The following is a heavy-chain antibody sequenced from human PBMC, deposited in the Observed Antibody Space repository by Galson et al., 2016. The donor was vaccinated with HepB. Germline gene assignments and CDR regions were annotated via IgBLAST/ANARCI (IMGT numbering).Heavy chain of an antibody. V-gene: IGHV3-21*01. CDR2: ISSSSAHI. CDR3: ARGFLQRTLDL. Sequence: SLRLSCAASGSSFSNFGMNWVRQAPGKGLEWVSSISSSSAHIFYTDSVKGRLTVSRDNAKNSLYLQLDSLRAEDSGVYYCARGFLQRTLDLWGQGTLISVSS. D-gene: IGHD2/OR15-2a*01. J-gene: IGHJ4*02. CDR1: GSSFSNFG.